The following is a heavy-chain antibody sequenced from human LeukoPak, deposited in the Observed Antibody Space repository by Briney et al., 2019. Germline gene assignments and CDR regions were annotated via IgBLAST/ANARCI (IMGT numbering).Heavy chain of an antibody. J-gene: IGHJ4*02. D-gene: IGHD3-3*01. Sequence: GGSLRLSCAVSGLTLSNYGMSWVRQAPGKGLEWVSYIGSSSTTIYYADSVKGRFTISRDNAKNSLYLQMNSLRAEDTAVYYCARARYDFWTGYSGYWGQGTLVTVSS. CDR2: IGSSSTTI. CDR3: ARARYDFWTGYSGY. CDR1: GLTLSNYG. V-gene: IGHV3-48*04.